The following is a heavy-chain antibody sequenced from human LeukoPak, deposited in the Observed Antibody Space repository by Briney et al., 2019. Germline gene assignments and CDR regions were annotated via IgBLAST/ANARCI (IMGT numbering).Heavy chain of an antibody. CDR1: GYTFTSYG. V-gene: IGHV1-18*01. D-gene: IGHD6-13*01. CDR3: AREGSSSWYPIYYYYGMDV. Sequence: GASVKVSCKASGYTFTSYGIGWVRQAPGQGLEWMGWISAHNGNTNYAQKLQGRVTMTTDTSTSTAYMELRSLRSDDTAVDYCAREGSSSWYPIYYYYGMDVWGQGTTVTVSS. CDR2: ISAHNGNT. J-gene: IGHJ6*02.